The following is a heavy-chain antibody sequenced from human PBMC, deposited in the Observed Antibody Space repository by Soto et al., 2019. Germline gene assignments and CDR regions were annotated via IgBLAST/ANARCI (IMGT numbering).Heavy chain of an antibody. D-gene: IGHD3-9*01. V-gene: IGHV4-34*01. CDR2: INDRGSI. Sequence: QVQLQQWGAGPLRPLETLSLTCGVSGGSFSGYYWAWIRQSPGKGLEWIGEINDRGSITYNPSQKSRVSISVDTSKNHYALNLRSVTAADTAVYYCARESHDILTGPPWVWYFDLWGRGTLVTVSS. J-gene: IGHJ2*01. CDR1: GGSFSGYY. CDR3: ARESHDILTGPPWVWYFDL.